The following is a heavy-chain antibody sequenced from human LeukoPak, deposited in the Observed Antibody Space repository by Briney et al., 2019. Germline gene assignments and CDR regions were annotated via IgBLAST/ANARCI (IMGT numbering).Heavy chain of an antibody. Sequence: PGGSLRLSCAASGFTFDTYDVSWVRQAPGKGLEWVSTTTAGGRGATYYADSVKGRFTMSRHRSTRTLSLQMNRLRVGDTGVYYCAELHGRINWFDPWGQGTLVTVSS. J-gene: IGHJ5*02. CDR3: AELHGRINWFDP. V-gene: IGHV3-23*01. CDR2: TTAGGRGAT. CDR1: GFTFDTYD. D-gene: IGHD2-21*01.